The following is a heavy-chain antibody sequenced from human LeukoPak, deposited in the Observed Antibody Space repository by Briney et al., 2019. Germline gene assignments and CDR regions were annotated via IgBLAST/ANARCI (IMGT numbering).Heavy chain of an antibody. CDR2: LRGNGDT. J-gene: IGHJ4*02. D-gene: IGHD2-2*03. V-gene: IGHV3-23*01. Sequence: PGGSLTLSCAASGFSFSTYAMSWVREAPARGLEWVSSLRGNGDTFYADSAKGRFTVSRDDSRNTVYLQLNNLRVEDTAIYYCAKANWISSADAVFWGQGTVVTVSS. CDR1: GFSFSTYA. CDR3: AKANWISSADAVF.